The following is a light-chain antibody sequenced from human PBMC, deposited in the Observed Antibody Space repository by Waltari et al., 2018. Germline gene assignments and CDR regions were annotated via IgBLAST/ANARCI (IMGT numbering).Light chain of an antibody. J-gene: IGLJ3*02. CDR3: AAWDDSLSGPGV. CDR1: SSHIGSDF. CDR2: RNN. Sequence: QSVLTQPPSASRTPGQRVTISCSGSSSHIGSDFLSWYHQLPGTAPKLLVYRNNQRPSGVPDRFSGSKSGTSASLAISGLRSEDEADYYCAAWDDSLSGPGVFGGGTKLTVL. V-gene: IGLV1-47*01.